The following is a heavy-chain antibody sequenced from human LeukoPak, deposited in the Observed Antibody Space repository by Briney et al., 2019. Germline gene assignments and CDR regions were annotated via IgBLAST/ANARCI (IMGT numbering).Heavy chain of an antibody. CDR3: ASARWDY. CDR1: AGSVSNGNYY. D-gene: IGHD5-24*01. Sequence: PSETLSLTCTVSAGSVSNGNYYWSWLRQPPGKALEWIGYIYYTGTTYYIPSLEGRVTISVDTSKNLFSLKLTSVTAADTAMYYCASARWDYWGQGTLVTVSS. CDR2: IYYTGTT. V-gene: IGHV4-61*01. J-gene: IGHJ4*02.